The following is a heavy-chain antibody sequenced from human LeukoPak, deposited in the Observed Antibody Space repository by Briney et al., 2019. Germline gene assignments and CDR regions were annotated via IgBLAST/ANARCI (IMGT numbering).Heavy chain of an antibody. CDR1: GGSISSYY. CDR2: ISYSGST. V-gene: IGHV4-59*08. CDR3: ARHSICFDP. J-gene: IGHJ5*02. Sequence: SETQSLTCTVSGGSISSYYWSWIRQPPGKGLEWIGYISYSGSTNYNPSLKSRVTISVDTSKNQFSLKLTSVTAADTAVYYCARHSICFDPWGQGTLVTVSS.